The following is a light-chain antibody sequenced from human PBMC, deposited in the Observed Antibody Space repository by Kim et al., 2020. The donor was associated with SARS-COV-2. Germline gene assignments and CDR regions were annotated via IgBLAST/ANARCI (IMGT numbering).Light chain of an antibody. V-gene: IGKV1-5*01. CDR1: QSLSSW. J-gene: IGKJ2*01. Sequence: ASRGDRVPNSCRARQSLSSWLVWYQQKTGRAPKLLIYCASSVKRGVTSMFSGSVCGTEFTLNLSSLQRDDCATYHCKQYKSYPYTCGQETKLDI. CDR2: CAS. CDR3: KQYKSYPYT.